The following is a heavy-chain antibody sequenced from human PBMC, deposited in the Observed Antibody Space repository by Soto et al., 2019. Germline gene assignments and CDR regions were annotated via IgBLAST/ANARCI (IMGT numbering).Heavy chain of an antibody. Sequence: VASVKVSCKASGYTFTDYYLHWVRQAPGQGLEWMGWINTNSGGTHYAQAFQGRVTMTTDTSTSTAYMELRSLRSDDTAVYYCARDLSRVEWLLSPHYFDYWGQGTLVTVSS. CDR3: ARDLSRVEWLLSPHYFDY. CDR1: GYTFTDYY. V-gene: IGHV1-2*02. CDR2: INTNSGGT. J-gene: IGHJ4*02. D-gene: IGHD3-3*01.